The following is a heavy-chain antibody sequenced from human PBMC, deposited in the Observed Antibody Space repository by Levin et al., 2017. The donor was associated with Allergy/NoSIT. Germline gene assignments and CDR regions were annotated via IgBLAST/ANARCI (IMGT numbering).Heavy chain of an antibody. D-gene: IGHD6-6*01. J-gene: IGHJ3*02. CDR2: ISSSSTYI. CDR1: GFTFSGYT. V-gene: IGHV3-21*01. CDR3: ASDGSYDTLDI. Sequence: GESLKISCAASGFTFSGYTLNWVRQAPGKGLEWVSSISSSSTYIYYAASLKGRFTISRDDAKNSLSLQMNSLRVEDTAVYYCASDGSYDTLDIWGQGTMVTVSS.